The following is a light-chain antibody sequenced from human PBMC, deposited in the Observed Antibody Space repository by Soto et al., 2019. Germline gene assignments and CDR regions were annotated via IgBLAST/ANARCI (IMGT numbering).Light chain of an antibody. CDR1: SSDVGSYNL. Sequence: QSALTQPASVSGSPGQSITISCTGTSSDVGSYNLVSWYQQHPGKAPKLMIYEVSKRPSGVSNRFSGSKSGNTASLTISGLQAEDEADYYCCSYAGSSTPYVFGTGTKL. V-gene: IGLV2-23*02. CDR3: CSYAGSSTPYV. J-gene: IGLJ1*01. CDR2: EVS.